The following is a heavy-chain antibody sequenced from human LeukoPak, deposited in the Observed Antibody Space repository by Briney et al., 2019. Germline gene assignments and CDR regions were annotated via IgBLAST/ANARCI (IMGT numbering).Heavy chain of an antibody. CDR3: ASADETQWLVRLEY. V-gene: IGHV3-30*01. D-gene: IGHD6-19*01. J-gene: IGHJ4*02. Sequence: PGRSLRLSCAASGFTFSSYAMHWVRQAPGKGLEWMAVISSDGSNKYYADSVKGRFTISRDNSKNTLYLQMNSLRDEDTAVYYCASADETQWLVRLEYWGQGTLVTVSS. CDR2: ISSDGSNK. CDR1: GFTFSSYA.